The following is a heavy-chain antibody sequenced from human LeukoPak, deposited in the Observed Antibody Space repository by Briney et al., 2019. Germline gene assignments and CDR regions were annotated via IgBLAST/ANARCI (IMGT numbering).Heavy chain of an antibody. V-gene: IGHV4-34*01. Sequence: GSLRLSCAASGFTFSDYYWSWIRQPPGKGLEWIGEINHSGSTNYNPSLKSRVTISVDTSKNQFSLKLSSVTAADTAVYYCARVLGKQQLVPIDYWGQGTLVTVSS. CDR3: ARVLGKQQLVPIDY. D-gene: IGHD6-13*01. CDR1: GFTFSDYY. J-gene: IGHJ4*02. CDR2: INHSGST.